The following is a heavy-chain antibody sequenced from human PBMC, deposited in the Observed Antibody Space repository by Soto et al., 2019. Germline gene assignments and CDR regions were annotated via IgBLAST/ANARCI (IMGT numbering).Heavy chain of an antibody. V-gene: IGHV4-34*01. CDR3: ARYGGTAIWYFDI. J-gene: IGHJ2*01. Sequence: QVRLQQWGAGLLKPSETLSLTCAVYGASFTGYYWTWLRQSPGKGLEWIGEVSHSGTAKYNPSLKSRVTISLDTSKSPFSLELTSVTAADPAVYYCARYGGTAIWYFDIWGRGTSVSVSS. CDR1: GASFTGYY. D-gene: IGHD2-15*01. CDR2: VSHSGTA.